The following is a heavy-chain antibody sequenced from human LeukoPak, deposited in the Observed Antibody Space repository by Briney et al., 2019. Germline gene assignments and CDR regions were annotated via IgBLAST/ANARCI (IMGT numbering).Heavy chain of an antibody. Sequence: ASVRVSCKASGYTFTSYDINWVRQATGQGLGWMGWMNPNSGNTGYAQKFQGRVTMTRNTSISTAYMELSSLRSEDTAVYYCARDWSPGYYDSSGYSLTFDYWGQGTLVTVSS. CDR2: MNPNSGNT. V-gene: IGHV1-8*01. CDR3: ARDWSPGYYDSSGYSLTFDY. CDR1: GYTFTSYD. D-gene: IGHD3-22*01. J-gene: IGHJ4*02.